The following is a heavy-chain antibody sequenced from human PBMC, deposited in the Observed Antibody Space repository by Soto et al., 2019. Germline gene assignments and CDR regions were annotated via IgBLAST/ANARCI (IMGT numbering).Heavy chain of an antibody. CDR3: ARGYCSSTSCYIWDNWFYP. CDR2: IYYSGRT. CDR1: GGSISRYY. J-gene: IGHJ5*02. V-gene: IGHV4-59*01. D-gene: IGHD2-2*02. Sequence: QVQLQESGPGLVKPSETLSLTCTVSGGSISRYYWSWIRQPPGKGLEWIGYIYYSGRTNYNPSLKSRVTISVDTSKNQFSLKLSSVTAADTAVYYCARGYCSSTSCYIWDNWFYPWGQGTLVTVSS.